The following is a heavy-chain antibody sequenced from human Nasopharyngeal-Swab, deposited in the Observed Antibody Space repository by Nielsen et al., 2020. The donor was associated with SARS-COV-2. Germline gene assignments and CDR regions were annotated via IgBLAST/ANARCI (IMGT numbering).Heavy chain of an antibody. D-gene: IGHD2-2*01. CDR3: RVFLPAALFDY. V-gene: IGHV1-2*02. CDR1: GYTFTAYY. J-gene: IGHJ4*02. Sequence: ASVKVSCKASGYTFTAYYIHWVRQAPGQGLEWMGWINPNSGGTNYAQKFQGRVTMTRDTSISTAYMELSRLRSDDTAVYYCRVFLPAALFDYWGQGTLVTVSS. CDR2: INPNSGGT.